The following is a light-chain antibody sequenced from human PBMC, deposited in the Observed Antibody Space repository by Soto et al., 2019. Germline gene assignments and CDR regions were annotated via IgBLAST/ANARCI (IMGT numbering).Light chain of an antibody. J-gene: IGKJ1*01. CDR3: MQPLHAPWT. V-gene: IGKV2-28*01. CDR2: MAS. CDR1: QSLLWTNVCNY. Sequence: DIVMTQSPLSLPVTPGEPASISCRSSQSLLWTNVCNYVDWFLQKPGQSPQLLIYMASNRASGVRDRFSGSGSGTEYTLKTSRVEAEDVGVYYCMQPLHAPWTFGQGTKLEIK.